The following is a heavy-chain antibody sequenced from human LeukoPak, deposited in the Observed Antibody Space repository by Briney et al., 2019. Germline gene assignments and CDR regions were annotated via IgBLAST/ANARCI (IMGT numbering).Heavy chain of an antibody. Sequence: GGSLRLSCAASGFAFSSYEMNWVRQAPGKGLEWVSYISSSGSTKYYADSVKGRFTISRDNAKNSLSLQMSSLRAEDTAVYYCASLKTRSSSYVDYWGQGTLVTVSS. D-gene: IGHD6-13*01. CDR3: ASLKTRSSSYVDY. J-gene: IGHJ4*02. CDR2: ISSSGSTK. V-gene: IGHV3-48*03. CDR1: GFAFSSYE.